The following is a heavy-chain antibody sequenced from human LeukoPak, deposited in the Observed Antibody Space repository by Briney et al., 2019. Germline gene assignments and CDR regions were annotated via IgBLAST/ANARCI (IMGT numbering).Heavy chain of an antibody. CDR3: VRHTRTAAF. V-gene: IGHV3-11*06. D-gene: IGHD2-15*01. CDR1: GFTFSDDY. J-gene: IGHJ4*02. CDR2: IGGSGSDT. Sequence: GGSLRLSCAASGFTFSDDYMTWIRQVPEKGLESIAYIGGSGSDTNYADSVRGRFTISRDNARSSLFLQMNSLTAEDSAVYFCVRHTRTAAFWGQGALVTVSS.